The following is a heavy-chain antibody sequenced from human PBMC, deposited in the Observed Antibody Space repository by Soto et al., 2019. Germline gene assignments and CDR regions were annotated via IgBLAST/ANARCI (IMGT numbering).Heavy chain of an antibody. J-gene: IGHJ5*02. Sequence: ASVKVSCKASGYTFTRYSMHWVRQAPGQRLEWMGWINAANGHIKYSQKFQGRVTITGDTSASTAYMELSSLRSEDTAVYYCARDGGIVVTNNWFGPWGEGTLVTVSS. CDR3: ARDGGIVVTNNWFGP. CDR1: GYTFTRYS. CDR2: INAANGHI. D-gene: IGHD2-15*01. V-gene: IGHV1-3*01.